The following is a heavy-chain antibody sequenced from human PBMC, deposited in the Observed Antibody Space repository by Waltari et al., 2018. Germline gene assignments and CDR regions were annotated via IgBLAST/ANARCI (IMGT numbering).Heavy chain of an antibody. J-gene: IGHJ4*02. CDR2: IIPIFGTA. V-gene: IGHV1-69*05. Sequence: QVQLVQSGAEVKKPGSSVKVSCKASGGSFSSYAISWVRQAPGQGLEWMGGIIPIFGTANYAQKFQGRVTITTDESTSTAYMELSSLRSEDTAVYYCASAYDNYDILTGYQYYWGQGTLVTVSS. CDR3: ASAYDNYDILTGYQYY. D-gene: IGHD3-9*01. CDR1: GGSFSSYA.